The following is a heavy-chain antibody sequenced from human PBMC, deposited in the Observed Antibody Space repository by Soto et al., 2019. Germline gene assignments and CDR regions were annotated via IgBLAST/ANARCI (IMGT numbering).Heavy chain of an antibody. Sequence: SGTLFLPRPFSCCSLRRCSYYLGWIRQPQGKGLEWIGSIYYSGSTYYNPSLKSRVTISVDTSKNQFSLKLSSVTAADTAVYYCARLRRFWFDPWGQGTLVTVSS. J-gene: IGHJ5*02. CDR1: CCSLRRCSYY. CDR2: IYYSGST. V-gene: IGHV4-39*01. D-gene: IGHD3-16*01. CDR3: ARLRRFWFDP.